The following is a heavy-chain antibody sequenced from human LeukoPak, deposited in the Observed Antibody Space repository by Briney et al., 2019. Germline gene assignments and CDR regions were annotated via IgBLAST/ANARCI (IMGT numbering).Heavy chain of an antibody. CDR3: ARDDGGGWTGFDY. J-gene: IGHJ4*02. V-gene: IGHV4-61*01. Sequence: SETLSLTYTVSGGSVSSGSYYWNWIRQPPGKGLEWIGYIYDSGSTNYNPSLKSRVTISVDTSKNQFSLKVNSVTAADTAVYYCARDDGGGWTGFDYWGQGALVTVSS. CDR1: GGSVSSGSYY. D-gene: IGHD2-15*01. CDR2: IYDSGST.